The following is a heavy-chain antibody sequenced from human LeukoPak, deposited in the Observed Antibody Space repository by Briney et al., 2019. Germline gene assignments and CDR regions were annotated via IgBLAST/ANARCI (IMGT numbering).Heavy chain of an antibody. CDR3: ARLTYYSGSGNWAFDL. CDR1: GGSISSGGYY. J-gene: IGHJ3*01. Sequence: SETLSLTCTVSGGSISSGGYYWSWIRLLPGKGLEWIGYIYYSGSTNYTPSLKSRVTISVDTSKNQFSLKLTSVTAADTAVYYCARLTYYSGSGNWAFDLWGQGTTVTVSS. CDR2: IYYSGST. D-gene: IGHD3-10*01. V-gene: IGHV4-61*08.